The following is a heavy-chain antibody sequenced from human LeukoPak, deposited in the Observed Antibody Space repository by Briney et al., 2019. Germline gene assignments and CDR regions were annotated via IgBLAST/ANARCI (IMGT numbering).Heavy chain of an antibody. D-gene: IGHD6-19*01. CDR3: ARDHSVAGTGY. J-gene: IGHJ4*02. V-gene: IGHV4-39*07. CDR2: IYYSGST. Sequence: PSETLSLTCTVSGGSISSSSYYWGWIRQPPGEGLEWIGSIYYSGSTYYNPSLKSRVTISVDTSKNQFSLKLSSVTAADTAVYYCARDHSVAGTGYWGQGTLVTVSS. CDR1: GGSISSSSYY.